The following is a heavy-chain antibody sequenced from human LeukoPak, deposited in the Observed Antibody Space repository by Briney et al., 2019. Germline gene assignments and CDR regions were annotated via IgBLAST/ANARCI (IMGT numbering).Heavy chain of an antibody. CDR1: GFTFYSYA. V-gene: IGHV3-30-3*01. CDR3: ARGYYYGMDV. Sequence: GRSLRLSCAVSGFTFYSYAMHWVRQAPGKGLEWVAVVSYDGSNKYYADSVKGRFTISRDNSKNPLSLQMNSLRAEDTSVYYCARGYYYGMDVWGQGTTVTVSS. CDR2: VSYDGSNK. J-gene: IGHJ6*02.